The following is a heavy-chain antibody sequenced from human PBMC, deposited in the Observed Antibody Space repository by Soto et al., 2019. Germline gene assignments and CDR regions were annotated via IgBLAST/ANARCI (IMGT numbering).Heavy chain of an antibody. D-gene: IGHD6-19*01. CDR1: GYIFTGYS. CDR3: AREASAVVSLDY. V-gene: IGHV1-2*02. Sequence: ASLKVSCNTSGYIFTGYSMHCALQAPGQGLEWMGWINPNSGDTIYAQKFQGRVTFTTDTSISTAYMELNALRSDDTATYYCAREASAVVSLDYWGQGTLVTVSS. J-gene: IGHJ4*02. CDR2: INPNSGDT.